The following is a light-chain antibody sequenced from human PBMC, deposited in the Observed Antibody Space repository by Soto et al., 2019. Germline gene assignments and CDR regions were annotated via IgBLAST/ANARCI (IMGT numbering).Light chain of an antibody. J-gene: IGLJ3*02. Sequence: QSVLTQPPSASGTPGQRVTISCSGSSSNIGSNFVSWFQQLPGSAPYLVIYSNNERPSGVPDRFSGSKSGTSASLAISGLRSEDEADYYCAAWDDSLSGWVFGGGTKLTVL. CDR2: SNN. V-gene: IGLV1-47*02. CDR3: AAWDDSLSGWV. CDR1: SSNIGSNF.